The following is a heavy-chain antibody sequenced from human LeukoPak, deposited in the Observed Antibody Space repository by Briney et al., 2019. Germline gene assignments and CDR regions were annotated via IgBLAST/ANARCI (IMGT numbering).Heavy chain of an antibody. CDR1: GFTLSGYG. CDR2: TSYEGSNE. Sequence: PGGSLRLSCATSGFTLSGYGIHWVRQTPGKGLEWVAVTSYEGSNEYYADSVKGRFTISRDNSKNTLYLQMNSLRAEDTAVYYCAKDHFLGSSHYFDYWGQGTLVTVSS. CDR3: AKDHFLGSSHYFDY. D-gene: IGHD1-26*01. J-gene: IGHJ4*02. V-gene: IGHV3-30*18.